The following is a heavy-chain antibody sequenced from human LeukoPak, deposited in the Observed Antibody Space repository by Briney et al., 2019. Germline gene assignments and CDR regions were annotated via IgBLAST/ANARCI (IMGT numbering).Heavy chain of an antibody. CDR3: ARRGSYYPFDY. V-gene: IGHV3-23*01. CDR1: GFTFSSYA. D-gene: IGHD1-26*01. CDR2: FSGSGDRT. Sequence: GGSLRLSCAASGFTFSSYAMSWVRQAPGKGLEWVSGFSGSGDRTYYTDSVKGRFTISRDNSNNTLYLQMNSLRAGDTAVYYCARRGSYYPFDYWGQGTLVTVSS. J-gene: IGHJ4*02.